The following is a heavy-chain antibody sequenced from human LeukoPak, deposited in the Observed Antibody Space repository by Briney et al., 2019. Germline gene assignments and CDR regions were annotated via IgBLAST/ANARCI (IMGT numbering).Heavy chain of an antibody. CDR3: ARYRQRGSTYGYLDS. J-gene: IGHJ5*01. Sequence: GESLKISCHVSGYFFSTYWIAWVRQTPGKGLDWMGIIYPGDSETRYSPPFQGQVTLSVDKSVDTVYLQWNSLKASDTALYFCARYRQRGSTYGYLDSWGQGTLVSVSS. D-gene: IGHD5-18*01. V-gene: IGHV5-51*01. CDR1: GYFFSTYW. CDR2: IYPGDSET.